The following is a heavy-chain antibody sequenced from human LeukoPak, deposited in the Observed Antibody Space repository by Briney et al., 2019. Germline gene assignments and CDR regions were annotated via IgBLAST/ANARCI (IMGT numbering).Heavy chain of an antibody. V-gene: IGHV4-30-4*01. J-gene: IGHJ4*02. CDR1: GGSISSGDYY. CDR3: AREVDTIFGVVN. Sequence: SETLSLTCTVSGGSISSGDYYWSWIRQPPGKGLEWIGYIYYSGSTYYNPSLKSRVTISVDTSKNQFSLKLSSVTAADTAVYYCAREVDTIFGVVNWGQGTLATVSS. CDR2: IYYSGST. D-gene: IGHD3-3*01.